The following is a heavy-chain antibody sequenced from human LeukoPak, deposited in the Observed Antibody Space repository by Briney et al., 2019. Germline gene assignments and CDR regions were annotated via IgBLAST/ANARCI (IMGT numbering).Heavy chain of an antibody. Sequence: GGSLRLSCAASGFTFSSYWMSWVRQAPGKGLEWVANIKQDGSEKYYVDSVKGRFTISRDNAKNSLYLQMNSLRAEDTAVYYCAKGYYYDSAGYYTVDYWGQGTLVTVSS. D-gene: IGHD3-22*01. J-gene: IGHJ4*02. CDR3: AKGYYYDSAGYYTVDY. CDR2: IKQDGSEK. V-gene: IGHV3-7*03. CDR1: GFTFSSYW.